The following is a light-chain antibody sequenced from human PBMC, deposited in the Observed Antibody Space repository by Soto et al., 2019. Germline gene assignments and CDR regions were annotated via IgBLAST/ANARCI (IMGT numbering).Light chain of an antibody. CDR1: QSVSSN. CDR2: GAT. V-gene: IGKV3-15*01. J-gene: IGKJ2*01. CDR3: HQYDRPPFS. Sequence: EIVMTQSPATLSVSPGERATLSCRASQSVSSNLAWYQHKPGQAPRLLIYGATTRATGIPARFSGSGSGTEFTLTISRLEPEDFAVYYCHQYDRPPFSFGQGTSLKIK.